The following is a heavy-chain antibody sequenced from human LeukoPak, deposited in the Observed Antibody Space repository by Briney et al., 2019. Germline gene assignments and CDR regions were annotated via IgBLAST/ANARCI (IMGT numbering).Heavy chain of an antibody. J-gene: IGHJ4*02. CDR3: ARDPRVAGGA. CDR2: IYYSGST. D-gene: IGHD6-19*01. V-gene: IGHV4-59*01. CDR1: GGSISSYY. Sequence: SETLSLTCTVSGGSISSYYWSWVRQPPGKGLEWIGYIYYSGSTNYNPSLKSRVTISVDTSKNQFSLKLSSVTAADTAVYYCARDPRVAGGAWGQGTLVTVSS.